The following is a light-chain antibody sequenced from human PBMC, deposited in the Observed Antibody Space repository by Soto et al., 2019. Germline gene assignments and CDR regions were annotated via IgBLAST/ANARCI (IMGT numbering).Light chain of an antibody. CDR1: QSVSIN. CDR3: QQSYSTLWT. J-gene: IGKJ1*01. Sequence: EIVMTQSPATLSVSPGERATLSCRASQSVSINLAWYQQKPGQVPRFLIYGASTRANGIPARFSGSGSGTDFTLTISSLQPEDFATYYCQQSYSTLWTFGQGTKVDIK. CDR2: GAS. V-gene: IGKV3-15*01.